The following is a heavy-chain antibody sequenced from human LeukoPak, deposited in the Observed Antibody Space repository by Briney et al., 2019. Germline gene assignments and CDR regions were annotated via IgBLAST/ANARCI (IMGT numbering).Heavy chain of an antibody. CDR2: ISYDGSNK. Sequence: GRSLRLSCAASGFTFSSYAMHWVRQAPGKGLEWVAVISYDGSNKYYADSVKGRFTISRDNAKNSLYLQMNSLRAEDTAVYYCARDITIFGVVMFDPWGQGTLVTVSS. CDR3: ARDITIFGVVMFDP. V-gene: IGHV3-30-3*01. D-gene: IGHD3-3*01. CDR1: GFTFSSYA. J-gene: IGHJ5*02.